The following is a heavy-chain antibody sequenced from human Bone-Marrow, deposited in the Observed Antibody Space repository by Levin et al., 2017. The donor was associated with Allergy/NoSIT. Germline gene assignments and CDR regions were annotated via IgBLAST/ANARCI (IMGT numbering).Heavy chain of an antibody. D-gene: IGHD5-12*01. Sequence: LRLSCAVSGGSVNSDFYSWTWIRQPPRKGLEWIGYISHTGRTYYNPSLRSRVVISVDMSKNQFSLRLSSMTAADTAIYYCARGVGESGYDHYYFGMDVWGQGTTVTVSS. CDR2: ISHTGRT. CDR1: GGSVNSDFYS. V-gene: IGHV4-30-2*01. J-gene: IGHJ6*02. CDR3: ARGVGESGYDHYYFGMDV.